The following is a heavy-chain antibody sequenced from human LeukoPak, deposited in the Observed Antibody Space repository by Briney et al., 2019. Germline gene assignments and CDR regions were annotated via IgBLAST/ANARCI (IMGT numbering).Heavy chain of an antibody. CDR1: GLTFNNYW. J-gene: IGHJ4*02. D-gene: IGHD3-22*01. CDR3: ARSYTASGYYYGVAY. V-gene: IGHV3-7*01. Sequence: GGSPRLSCAASGLTFNNYWMTWVRQAPGKGLEWVATIKHDGRDKHYVDSVKGRFAISRDNANNSVHLRMNSLRAEDTAVYFCARSYTASGYYYGVAYWGQGTLVSVSS. CDR2: IKHDGRDK.